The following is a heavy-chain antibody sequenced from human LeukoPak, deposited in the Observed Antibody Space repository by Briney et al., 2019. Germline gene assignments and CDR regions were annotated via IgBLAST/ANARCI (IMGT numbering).Heavy chain of an antibody. CDR1: GFTFSSYS. V-gene: IGHV3-21*01. D-gene: IGHD5-24*01. Sequence: GGSLGLSCAASGFTFSSYSMNWVRQAPGKGLEWVSSISSSSTYIYYADSVKGRFTISRDNAKNSLYLQMNSLRAEDTALYYCAREAREMATITSDYWGQGTLVTVSS. CDR3: AREAREMATITSDY. J-gene: IGHJ4*02. CDR2: ISSSSTYI.